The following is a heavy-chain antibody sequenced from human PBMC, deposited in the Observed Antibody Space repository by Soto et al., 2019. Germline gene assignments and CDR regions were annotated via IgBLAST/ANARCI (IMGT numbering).Heavy chain of an antibody. D-gene: IGHD6-13*01. V-gene: IGHV3-48*03. CDR2: IGKSGYPI. J-gene: IGHJ4*02. Sequence: PGGSLRLSCAASGFTFSSYEMNWVRQAPGKGLEWVSFIGKSGYPIYYTDSVKGRFTMSRDNAKYSLTLQMNSLRAEDTAVYYCARNLPAGNPMQFDTWGQGALVTVSS. CDR1: GFTFSSYE. CDR3: ARNLPAGNPMQFDT.